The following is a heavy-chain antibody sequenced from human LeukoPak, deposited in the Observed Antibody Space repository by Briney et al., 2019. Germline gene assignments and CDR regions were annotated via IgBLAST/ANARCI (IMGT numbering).Heavy chain of an antibody. CDR3: ARAPRTGAWDMITFGGVIVHGDAFDF. Sequence: SETLSLTCAVSGGSLISTTYYWGWIRQPPGKGLEWIGSIYYSGSTYYNPSLKSRVTVSVDMSKNQFSLQLSSVTAADTAVYYCARAPRTGAWDMITFGGVIVHGDAFDFWGQGTMVTISS. J-gene: IGHJ3*01. CDR2: IYYSGST. CDR1: GGSLISTTYY. D-gene: IGHD3-16*02. V-gene: IGHV4-39*07.